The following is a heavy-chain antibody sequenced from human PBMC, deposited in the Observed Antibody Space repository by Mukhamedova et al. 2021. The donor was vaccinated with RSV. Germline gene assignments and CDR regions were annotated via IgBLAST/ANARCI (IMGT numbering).Heavy chain of an antibody. CDR2: IIPFLNIV. V-gene: IGHV1-69*10. D-gene: IGHD3-10*01. J-gene: IGHJ6*02. Sequence: GLEWLGGIIPFLNIVNYAQKFQGRVTITADESTSTAYMELSSLRSEDTSVYYCARDDYGSGSSYRGMDILGQGTTVTVSS. CDR3: ARDDYGSGSSYRGMDI.